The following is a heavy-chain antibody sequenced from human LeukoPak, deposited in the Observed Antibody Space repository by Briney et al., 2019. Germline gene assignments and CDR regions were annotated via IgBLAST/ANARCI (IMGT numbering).Heavy chain of an antibody. CDR3: ARHDCTSANCPLDY. CDR2: INPDGSQK. CDR1: GFTFYSDW. D-gene: IGHD2-2*01. V-gene: IGHV3-7*03. J-gene: IGHJ4*02. Sequence: GGSLSLSCAASGFTFYSDWMTWVRQAPGKGLEWVANINPDGSQKYYVDSVKGRFTISRDNAKNSLSLQMNSLRAEDTALYYCARHDCTSANCPLDYWGQGALVAVSS.